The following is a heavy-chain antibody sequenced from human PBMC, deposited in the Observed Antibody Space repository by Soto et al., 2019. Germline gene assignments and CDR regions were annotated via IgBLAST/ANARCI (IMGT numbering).Heavy chain of an antibody. CDR2: IWYDGSNK. V-gene: IGHV3-33*01. Sequence: GGSLRLSCAASGFTFSSYGMHWVRQAPGKGLEWVAVIWYDGSNKYYADSVKGRFTISRDNSKNTLYLQMNSLRAEDTAVYYCAREEKSGSCYDYWGQGTLVTVSS. J-gene: IGHJ4*02. CDR1: GFTFSSYG. D-gene: IGHD2-15*01. CDR3: AREEKSGSCYDY.